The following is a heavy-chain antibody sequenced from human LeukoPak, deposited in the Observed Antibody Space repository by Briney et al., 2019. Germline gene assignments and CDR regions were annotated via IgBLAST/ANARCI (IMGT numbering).Heavy chain of an antibody. V-gene: IGHV1-18*01. D-gene: IGHD2-15*01. CDR3: ARDHDTYCSGGSCYRVDAFDI. CDR2: ISAYNGNT. CDR1: GYTFTSYG. J-gene: IGHJ3*02. Sequence: ASVKVSCTASGYTFTSYGISWVRQAPGQGLEWMGWISAYNGNTNYAQKLQGRVTMTTDTSTSTAYMELRSLRSDDTAVYYCARDHDTYCSGGSCYRVDAFDIWGQGTMVTVSS.